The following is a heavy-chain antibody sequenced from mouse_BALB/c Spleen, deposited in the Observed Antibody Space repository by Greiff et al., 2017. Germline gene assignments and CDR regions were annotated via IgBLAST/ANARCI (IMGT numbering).Heavy chain of an antibody. CDR2: ISYSGTT. CDR3: ARWTSYYGNYWYFDV. J-gene: IGHJ1*01. V-gene: IGHV3-8*02. CDR1: GDSITSGY. Sequence: VQLKESGPSLVKPSQTLSLTCSVTGDSITSGYWNWIRKFPGNKLEFMGYISYSGTTYYNPSLKSRISITRDTSKNQYYLQLNSVTTEDTATYYCARWTSYYGNYWYFDVWGAGTTVTVSS. D-gene: IGHD1-1*01.